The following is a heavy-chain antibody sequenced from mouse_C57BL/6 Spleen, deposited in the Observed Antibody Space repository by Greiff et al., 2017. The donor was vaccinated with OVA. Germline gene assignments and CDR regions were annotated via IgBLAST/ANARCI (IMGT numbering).Heavy chain of an antibody. CDR2: IHPNSGST. Sequence: VQLQQPGAELVKPGVSVKLSCKASGYTFTSYWMHWVKQRPGQGLEWIGMIHPNSGSTNYNEKFKSKATLTVDKSSSTAYMQLSSLTSEDSAVYYCSITTVVAFDYWGQGTTLTVSS. CDR1: GYTFTSYW. J-gene: IGHJ2*01. V-gene: IGHV1-64*01. D-gene: IGHD1-1*01. CDR3: SITTVVAFDY.